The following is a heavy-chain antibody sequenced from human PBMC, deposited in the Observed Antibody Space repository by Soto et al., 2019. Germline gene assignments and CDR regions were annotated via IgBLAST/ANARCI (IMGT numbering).Heavy chain of an antibody. D-gene: IGHD4-17*01. CDR2: IWYDGSNK. CDR1: GFTFSSYG. V-gene: IGHV3-33*01. J-gene: IGHJ6*03. CDR3: ARDSSTVTTYYYYYYYMDV. Sequence: GGSLRLSCAASGFTFSSYGMHWVRQAPGEGLEWVAVIWYDGSNKYYADSVKGRFTISRDNSKNTLYLQMNSLRAEDTAVYYCARDSSTVTTYYYYYYYMDVWGKGTTLTVSS.